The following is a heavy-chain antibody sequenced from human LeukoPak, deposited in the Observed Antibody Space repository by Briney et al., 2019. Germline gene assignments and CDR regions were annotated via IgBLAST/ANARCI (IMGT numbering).Heavy chain of an antibody. CDR3: AELGITMIGGV. D-gene: IGHD3-10*02. J-gene: IGHJ6*04. V-gene: IGHV3-48*03. CDR1: GFTFSTYA. Sequence: GGSLRLSCAVSGFTFSTYAMHWVRQAPGKGLEWVSYISSSGSTIYYADSVKGRFTISRDNAKNSLYLQMNSLRAKDTAVYYCAELGITMIGGVWGKGPRSPSPQ. CDR2: ISSSGSTI.